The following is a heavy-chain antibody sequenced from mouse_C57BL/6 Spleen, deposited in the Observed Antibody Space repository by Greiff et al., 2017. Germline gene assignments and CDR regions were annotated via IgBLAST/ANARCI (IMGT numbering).Heavy chain of an antibody. Sequence: VQLQQSGAELVKPGASVKMSCKASGYAFSSYWMNWVKQRPGKGLEWIGQINPGDGDTNYNGKFKSKATLTVDKSSSTAYMQLSSLTSEDSAVYFCARIASYDGSSRYAMDYWGQGTSVTVSS. V-gene: IGHV1-80*01. CDR3: ARIASYDGSSRYAMDY. CDR1: GYAFSSYW. D-gene: IGHD2-3*01. J-gene: IGHJ4*01. CDR2: INPGDGDT.